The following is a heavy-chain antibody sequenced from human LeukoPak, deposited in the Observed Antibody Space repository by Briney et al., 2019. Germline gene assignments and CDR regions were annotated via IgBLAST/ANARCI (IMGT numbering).Heavy chain of an antibody. D-gene: IGHD2-15*01. CDR2: VIPLFGTA. CDR1: GGTFNIYA. CDR3: ARAGHNADDAMLHLRD. V-gene: IGHV1-69*06. Sequence: SVKVSCKASGGTFNIYAITWVRQAPGQGLEWMGGVIPLFGTAKYAQKVQGRVSITADKSTSTAYMELSSLRSEDTAVYYCARAGHNADDAMLHLRDWGQGTLVTVSS. J-gene: IGHJ4*02.